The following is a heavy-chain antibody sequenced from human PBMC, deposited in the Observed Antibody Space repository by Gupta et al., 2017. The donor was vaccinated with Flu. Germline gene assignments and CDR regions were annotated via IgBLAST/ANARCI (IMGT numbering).Heavy chain of an antibody. CDR2: ISTYNGNT. V-gene: IGHV1-18*01. J-gene: IGHJ4*02. CDR1: GYNFPSHG. CDR3: ARVEYYFDY. Sequence: QVQLVQSGAEVKKPGASVTVSCKASGYNFPSHGISWVRQAPGQGLEWRGWISTYNGNTNYAQKLQGRVTMTTDTSTSTAYLELRSLRSGDTAVYYCARVEYYFDYWGQGTLVTVSS.